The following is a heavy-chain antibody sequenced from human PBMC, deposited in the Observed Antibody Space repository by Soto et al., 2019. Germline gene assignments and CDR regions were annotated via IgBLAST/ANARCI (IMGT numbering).Heavy chain of an antibody. CDR3: ARITAAIVSFDY. CDR1: GGAIISSSYY. CDR2: IYYSGST. V-gene: IGHV4-39*01. Sequence: XXTLSLPYTISGGAIISSSYYWCFIRQPPGKGLEWIGSIYYSGSTYYNPSLKSRVTISVDTSKNQFSLKLSSVTAADTAVYYCARITAAIVSFDYWGQGTLVTVSS. J-gene: IGHJ4*02. D-gene: IGHD2-2*01.